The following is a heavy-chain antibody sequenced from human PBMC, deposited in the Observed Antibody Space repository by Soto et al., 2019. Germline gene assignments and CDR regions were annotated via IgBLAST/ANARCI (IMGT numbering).Heavy chain of an antibody. CDR1: GFTFSSYA. V-gene: IGHV3-23*01. Sequence: GGSLRLSCAASGFTFSSYAMSWVRQAPGKGLEXVSXXSXXGXXXXXAXXVKGRFTISRDNSKNTLYLQMNSLRAEETAVYYCAKDDSVAAAGTYYWGQGTLVTASS. D-gene: IGHD6-13*01. J-gene: IGHJ4*02. CDR2: XSXXGXXX. CDR3: AKDDSVAAAGTYY.